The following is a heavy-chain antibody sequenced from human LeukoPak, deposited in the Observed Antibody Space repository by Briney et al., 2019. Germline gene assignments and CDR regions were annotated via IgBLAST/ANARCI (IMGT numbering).Heavy chain of an antibody. J-gene: IGHJ4*02. Sequence: SETLSLTCTVSGGSISSSSYYWIWIRQPPGKGLEWIGSIYYSGSTYYNPSLKSRVTISVDTSKNQFSLKLSSVTAADTAVYYCARHQQGVGAIIDYWGQGTLVTVSS. CDR1: GGSISSSSYY. V-gene: IGHV4-39*01. D-gene: IGHD1-26*01. CDR2: IYYSGST. CDR3: ARHQQGVGAIIDY.